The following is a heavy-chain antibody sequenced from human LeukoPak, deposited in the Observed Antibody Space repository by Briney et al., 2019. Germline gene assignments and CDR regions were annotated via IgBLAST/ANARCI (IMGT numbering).Heavy chain of an antibody. J-gene: IGHJ3*02. V-gene: IGHV1-69*13. Sequence: SVKVSCKASGGTCSSYAISWVRQAPGQGLEWMGGIIPIFGTANYAQKFQGRVTITADESTSTAYMELSSLRSEDTAVYYCARAWYYYDSSGYYYTLSAFDIWGQGTMVTVSS. CDR1: GGTCSSYA. D-gene: IGHD3-22*01. CDR2: IIPIFGTA. CDR3: ARAWYYYDSSGYYYTLSAFDI.